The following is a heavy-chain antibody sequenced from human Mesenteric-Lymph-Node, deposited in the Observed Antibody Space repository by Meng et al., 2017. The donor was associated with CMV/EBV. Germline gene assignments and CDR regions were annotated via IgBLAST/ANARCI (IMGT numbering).Heavy chain of an antibody. CDR2: ISGSGGST. D-gene: IGHD6-6*01. V-gene: IGHV3-23*01. CDR3: AKDHLYSNSPLDP. Sequence: GGSLRLSCAASGFTFSSYAMSWVRQAPGKGLEWVSAISGSGGSTYYADSVKGRFTISRNNSKNTLYLQMNNLRAEDTAVYYCAKDHLYSNSPLDPWGQGTLVTVSS. J-gene: IGHJ5*02. CDR1: GFTFSSYA.